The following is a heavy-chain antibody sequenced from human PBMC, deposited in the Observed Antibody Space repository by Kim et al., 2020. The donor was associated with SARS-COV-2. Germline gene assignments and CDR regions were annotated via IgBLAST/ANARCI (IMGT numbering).Heavy chain of an antibody. D-gene: IGHD3-10*01. J-gene: IGHJ4*02. V-gene: IGHV3-30*07. Sequence: ADSVKGRFTISRDNSKNTLYLQMNSLRAEDTAVYYCASRGIWFGELILYWGQGTLVTVSS. CDR3: ASRGIWFGELILY.